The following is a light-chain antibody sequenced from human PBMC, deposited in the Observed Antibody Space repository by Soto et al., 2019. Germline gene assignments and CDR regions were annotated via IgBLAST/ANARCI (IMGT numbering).Light chain of an antibody. Sequence: DIQMTQSPSTLSASVGDRVTITCRASQSISSWLAWYQQKPGKAPKLLIYDASSLESGVPSRFSGSGSGTEFTLTISSLQRDDFATYYCQQYNSYSPRTFGQGTKLEIK. CDR2: DAS. J-gene: IGKJ2*01. CDR1: QSISSW. CDR3: QQYNSYSPRT. V-gene: IGKV1-5*01.